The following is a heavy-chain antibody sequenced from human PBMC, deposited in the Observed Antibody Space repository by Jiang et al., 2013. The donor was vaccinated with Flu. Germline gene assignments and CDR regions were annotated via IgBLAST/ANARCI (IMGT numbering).Heavy chain of an antibody. CDR3: ASAYYDILTGYRSPHRVDV. CDR1: SSNY. J-gene: IGHJ6*02. Sequence: SSNYMSWVRQAPGKGLEWVSVIYSGGSTYYADSVKGRFTISRDNSKNTLYLQMNSLRAEDTAVYYCASAYYDILTGYRSPHRVDVWGQGTTVTVSS. CDR2: IYSGGST. V-gene: IGHV3-53*01. D-gene: IGHD3-9*01.